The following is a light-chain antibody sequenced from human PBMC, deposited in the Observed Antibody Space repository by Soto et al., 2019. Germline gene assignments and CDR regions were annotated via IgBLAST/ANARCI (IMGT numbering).Light chain of an antibody. CDR1: QSVSSNY. J-gene: IGKJ1*01. CDR3: QQCGSSPCT. CDR2: AAS. Sequence: EIVLTQSPATLSLSPGERATLSCRASQSVSSNYVSWYQQKPGQAPRLLIYAASSRATGIPDRFSGGGAGTDFPLTISRLEPEDFAVYYCQQCGSSPCTFGQGTKVEIK. V-gene: IGKV3-20*01.